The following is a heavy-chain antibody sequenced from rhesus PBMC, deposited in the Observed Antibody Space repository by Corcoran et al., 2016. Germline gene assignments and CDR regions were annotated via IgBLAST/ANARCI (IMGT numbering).Heavy chain of an antibody. Sequence: QVQLQASGPGLVKPSETLSLTCGVSGGSLRGGHDWPWIRPPPGKGLEWFGYTYGGTWSTNYSPSLKNRFTISRENAKKTLYLQMDSLKNEDTAVYYCVRAGAGLDSWGQGVVVTVSS. J-gene: IGHJ6*01. V-gene: IGHV4-76*01. CDR1: GGSLRGGHD. CDR3: VRAGAGLDS. CDR2: TYGGTWST.